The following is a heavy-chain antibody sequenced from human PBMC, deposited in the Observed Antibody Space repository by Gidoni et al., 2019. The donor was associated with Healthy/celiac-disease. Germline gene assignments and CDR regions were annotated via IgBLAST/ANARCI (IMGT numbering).Heavy chain of an antibody. D-gene: IGHD3-10*01. CDR2: ISGSGGST. Sequence: EVQLLESGGGLVQPGGSLRLSCAASGFTFSSYAISWVRQAPGKGLEWVSAISGSGGSTYYADSVKGRFTISRDNSKNTLYLQMNSLRAEDTAVYYCARSTYYYGSGSYYGPYYYYGMDVWGQGTTVTVSS. J-gene: IGHJ6*02. CDR3: ARSTYYYGSGSYYGPYYYYGMDV. V-gene: IGHV3-23*01. CDR1: GFTFSSYA.